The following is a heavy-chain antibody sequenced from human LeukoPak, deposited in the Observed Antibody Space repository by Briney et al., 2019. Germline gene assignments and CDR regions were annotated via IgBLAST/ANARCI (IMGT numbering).Heavy chain of an antibody. CDR3: ARCWFGELFLDH. V-gene: IGHV1-46*01. CDR1: GYTFTSYY. J-gene: IGHJ4*02. D-gene: IGHD3-10*01. CDR2: INPSGGST. Sequence: ASVTVSCKASGYTFTSYYMHWVRQAPGQGLEWMGIINPSGGSTSYAQKFQGRVTMTRDTSISTAYMELSRLRSDDTAVYYCARCWFGELFLDHWGQGTLVTVSS.